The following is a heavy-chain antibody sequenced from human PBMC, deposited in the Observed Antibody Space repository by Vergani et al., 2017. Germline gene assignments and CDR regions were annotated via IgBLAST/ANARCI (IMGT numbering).Heavy chain of an antibody. CDR3: ARGSPGPYFDY. Sequence: QVQLQESGPGLVKPSETLSLTCTVSGGSVSSGSYYWTWIRQPAGKGLEWIGDIYYRGGTNSNPSLKSRVTISVDTSKNQFSLKLSSVTAADTAVYYCARGSPGPYFDYWGQGSLVTVSS. CDR1: GGSVSSGSYY. V-gene: IGHV4-61*10. J-gene: IGHJ4*02. CDR2: IYYRGGT.